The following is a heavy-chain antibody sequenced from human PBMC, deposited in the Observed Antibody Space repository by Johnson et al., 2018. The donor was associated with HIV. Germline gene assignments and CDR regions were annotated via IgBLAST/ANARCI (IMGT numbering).Heavy chain of an antibody. CDR2: INWNGSST. CDR3: ARSSTVDWGPDAFDI. J-gene: IGHJ3*02. CDR1: GFTFDVYA. D-gene: IGHD4-23*01. Sequence: VQLVESGGGLVQPGGSLRLSCAASGFTFDVYAMSWVRQAPGKGLEWVSGINWNGSSTDYADSVKGRFTISRDNSKNTLYLQMNSLRAEDTAVYYCARSSTVDWGPDAFDIWGQGTMVTVSS. V-gene: IGHV3-20*04.